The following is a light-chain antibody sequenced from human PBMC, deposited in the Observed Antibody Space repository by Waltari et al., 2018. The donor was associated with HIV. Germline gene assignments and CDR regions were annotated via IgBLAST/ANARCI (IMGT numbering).Light chain of an antibody. CDR3: SSYTSSSTWV. CDR1: SSDVGGYNY. CDR2: DVN. J-gene: IGLJ3*02. Sequence: QSALTQPASVSGSPGQSITISCTGTSSDVGGYNYVSWYQQHPGKAPKLMIYDVNKRPSGVSNRFSGSKSGNTASLTISGLQAEDEADYYCSSYTSSSTWVFGGVTKLTVL. V-gene: IGLV2-14*01.